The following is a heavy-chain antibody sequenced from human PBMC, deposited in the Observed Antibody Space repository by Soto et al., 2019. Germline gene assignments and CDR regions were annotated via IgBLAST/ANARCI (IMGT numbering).Heavy chain of an antibody. CDR3: ARNMDYYYGRGRDNGHGV. D-gene: IGHD3-10*02. CDR1: GYTFTAYH. V-gene: IGHV1-2*02. CDR2: IKHKFGDT. J-gene: IGHJ6*02. Sequence: QVRLVQSGAEVKEPGDSVRVSCEASGYTFTAYHIHWVRQAPGQGLEWMGWIKHKFGDTGYAQDFQGRVSMTTDMSISTVYMELSRLTSDDTAIYYCARNMDYYYGRGRDNGHGVWGQGTTVTVFS.